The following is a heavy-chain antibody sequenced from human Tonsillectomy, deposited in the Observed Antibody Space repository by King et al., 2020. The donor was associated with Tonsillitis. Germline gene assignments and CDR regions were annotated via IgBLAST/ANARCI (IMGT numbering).Heavy chain of an antibody. CDR3: ALGQSRGNYYYYGMDV. Sequence: VQLQQWGAGLLKPSETLSLTCAVYGGSFSGYYWSWIRQPPGKGLEWIGEINQSGSINYNPSLKSRVTISVDTSKNQFSLKLSSVTAADTAVYYCALGQSRGNYYYYGMDVLGQGTTVTVSS. CDR1: GGSFSGYY. CDR2: INQSGSI. J-gene: IGHJ6*02. V-gene: IGHV4-34*01.